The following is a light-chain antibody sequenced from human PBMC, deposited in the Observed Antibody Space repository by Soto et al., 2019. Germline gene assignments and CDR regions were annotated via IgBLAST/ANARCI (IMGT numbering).Light chain of an antibody. CDR3: SSYTSSSTLLYV. V-gene: IGLV2-14*01. Sequence: QSVLTQPASVSGSPGQSITISCTGTSSDVVGYNYVCWYQQHPGKAPKLMIYDVSNRPSGVSNRFSGSKSGNTASLTISGLQAEDEADYYCSSYTSSSTLLYVFGTGTKVTVL. CDR1: SSDVVGYNY. J-gene: IGLJ1*01. CDR2: DVS.